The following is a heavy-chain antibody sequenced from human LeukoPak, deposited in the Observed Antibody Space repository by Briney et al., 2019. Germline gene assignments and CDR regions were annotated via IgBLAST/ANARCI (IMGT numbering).Heavy chain of an antibody. D-gene: IGHD5-18*01. V-gene: IGHV4-34*01. CDR3: APRGDIEHSYGYGKWFDP. J-gene: IGHJ5*02. Sequence: SETLSLTCAVYGGPFIGYYWTWIRQPPGKGLEWIGEINHSGSTNYNASLKSRVTISVDTSKNQFSLRLSSVTAADTAMYYCAPRGDIEHSYGYGKWFDPWGQGTRVTVSS. CDR1: GGPFIGYY. CDR2: INHSGST.